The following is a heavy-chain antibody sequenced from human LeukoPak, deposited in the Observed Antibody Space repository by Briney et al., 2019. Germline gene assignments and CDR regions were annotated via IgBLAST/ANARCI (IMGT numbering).Heavy chain of an antibody. CDR2: INPNSGGT. CDR3: ARGQVGRGAFDI. J-gene: IGHJ3*02. CDR1: GYTFTAYY. D-gene: IGHD3-10*01. Sequence: ASVKVSCKASGYTFTAYYIHWVRQAPGQGLEWMGWINPNSGGTDYAQKFQGRVTITRNTSISTAYMELSSLRSEDTAVYYCARGQVGRGAFDIWGQGTMVTASS. V-gene: IGHV1-8*03.